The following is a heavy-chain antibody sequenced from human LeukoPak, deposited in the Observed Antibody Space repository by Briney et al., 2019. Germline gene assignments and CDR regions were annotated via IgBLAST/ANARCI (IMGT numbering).Heavy chain of an antibody. Sequence: ASVKVSCKASGYTFTGYYMHWVRQAPGQGLEWMGRINPKSGDTNYAQKFQDRVTMTRDTSMSTAYMEISRLRYDDTAVYYRGRGIQSFDPWGQGTLVTVSS. V-gene: IGHV1-2*06. J-gene: IGHJ5*02. CDR2: INPKSGDT. CDR1: GYTFTGYY. CDR3: GRGIQSFDP.